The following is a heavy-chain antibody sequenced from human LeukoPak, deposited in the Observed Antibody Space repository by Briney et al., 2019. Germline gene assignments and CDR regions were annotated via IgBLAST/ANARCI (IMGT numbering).Heavy chain of an antibody. D-gene: IGHD3-3*01. J-gene: IGHJ4*02. CDR1: GDSVSSNSAA. V-gene: IGHV6-1*01. CDR2: TYYRSKWYN. Sequence: SQTLSLTFAISGDSVSSNSAAWNWIRQSPSRGLERLGRTYYRSKWYNDYAVSVKSRITINPDTSKNQFSLQLNSVTPEDTAVYYCARDYDFWSGYYFFFDYWGQGTLVTVSS. CDR3: ARDYDFWSGYYFFFDY.